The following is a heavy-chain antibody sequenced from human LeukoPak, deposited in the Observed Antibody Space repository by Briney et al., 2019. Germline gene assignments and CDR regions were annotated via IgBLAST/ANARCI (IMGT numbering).Heavy chain of an antibody. V-gene: IGHV3-7*01. J-gene: IGHJ4*02. D-gene: IGHD1-26*01. CDR1: GFTFTNSW. CDR2: IKQDGSTK. CDR3: ARDTDGSLDY. Sequence: PGGSLRLSCAASGFTFTNSWMAWVRQAPGKGLEWVANIKQDGSTKHYMDSLKGRFTISRDNPKNSVYLQMNSPRADDTANYYCARDTDGSLDYWGQGILVTVAS.